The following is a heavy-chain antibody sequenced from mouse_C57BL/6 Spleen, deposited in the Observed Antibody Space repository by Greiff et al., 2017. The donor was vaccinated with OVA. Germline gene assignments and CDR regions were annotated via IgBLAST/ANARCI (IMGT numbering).Heavy chain of an antibody. Sequence: VKLMESGAELVRPGTSVKVSCKASGYAFTNYLIEWVKQRPGQGLEWIGVINPGSGGTNYNEKFKGKATLTADKSSSTAYMQLSSLTSEDSAVYFCAREDYDYDWRAYAMDYWGQGTSVTVSS. D-gene: IGHD2-4*01. J-gene: IGHJ4*01. CDR2: INPGSGGT. CDR1: GYAFTNYL. V-gene: IGHV1-54*01. CDR3: AREDYDYDWRAYAMDY.